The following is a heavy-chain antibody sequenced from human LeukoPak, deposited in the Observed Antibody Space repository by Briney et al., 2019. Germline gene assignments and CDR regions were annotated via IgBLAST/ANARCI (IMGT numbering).Heavy chain of an antibody. CDR2: INPSGGST. J-gene: IGHJ6*02. CDR3: ARVLVVPAARPNYYYGMDV. D-gene: IGHD2-2*01. Sequence: ASVKVSCKASGYTFTSYYMHWVRQAPGQGLEWMGIINPSGGSTSYAQKFQGRVTRTRDTSTSTVYMELSSLRSEDTAVYYCARVLVVPAARPNYYYGMDVWGQGTTVTVSS. V-gene: IGHV1-46*01. CDR1: GYTFTSYY.